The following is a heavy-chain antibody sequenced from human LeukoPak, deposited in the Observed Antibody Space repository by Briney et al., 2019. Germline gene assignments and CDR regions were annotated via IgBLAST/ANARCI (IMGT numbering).Heavy chain of an antibody. CDR3: ARSTPDGYNFGFSFDY. J-gene: IGHJ4*02. CDR1: GGTFSSYA. Sequence: SVKVSCKASGGTFSSYAISWVRQAPGQGLEWMGGIIPIFGTANYAQKFQGRVTITTDESTSTAYMGLSSLRSEDTAVYYCARSTPDGYNFGFSFDYWGQGTLVTVSS. V-gene: IGHV1-69*05. D-gene: IGHD5-24*01. CDR2: IIPIFGTA.